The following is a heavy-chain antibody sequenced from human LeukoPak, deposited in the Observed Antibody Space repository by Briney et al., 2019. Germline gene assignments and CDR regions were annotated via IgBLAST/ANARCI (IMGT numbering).Heavy chain of an antibody. J-gene: IGHJ4*02. CDR3: ARDDRLYSSSWYRLPFDY. CDR1: GFTFSSYS. D-gene: IGHD6-13*01. Sequence: GGTLRLSCAASGFTFSSYSMNWVRQAPGKGLEWVSYISSSSSTIYYADSVKGRFTISRDNAKNSLYLQMNSLRAEDTAVYYCARDDRLYSSSWYRLPFDYWGQGTLVTVSS. CDR2: ISSSSSTI. V-gene: IGHV3-48*01.